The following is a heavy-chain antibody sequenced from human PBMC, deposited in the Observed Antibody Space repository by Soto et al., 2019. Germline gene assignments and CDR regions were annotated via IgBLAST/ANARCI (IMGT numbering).Heavy chain of an antibody. J-gene: IGHJ6*02. CDR1: GYSFTSYW. D-gene: IGHD6-6*01. CDR2: IDPSDSYT. Sequence: GESLKISCKGSGYSFTSYWISWVRQMPGKGLEWMGRIDPSDSYTNYSPSFQGHVTISADKSISTAYLQWSSLKASDTAMYYCATIAAPPSGYYYGMDVWGQGTPVTVSS. V-gene: IGHV5-10-1*01. CDR3: ATIAAPPSGYYYGMDV.